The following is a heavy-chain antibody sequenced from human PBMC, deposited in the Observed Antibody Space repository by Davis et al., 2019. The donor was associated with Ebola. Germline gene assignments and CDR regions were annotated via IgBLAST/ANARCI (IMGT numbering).Heavy chain of an antibody. D-gene: IGHD3-16*01. CDR1: GLNFNTYW. J-gene: IGHJ4*02. Sequence: GESLKISCAASGLNFNTYWMTWVRQAPGKGLEWVANIKKDGSEKYYVDSVKGRFTISRDNAKNTVYLQMNSLRTEDTAIYYCAKDFGGYSDYWGQGNMVTVSS. CDR3: AKDFGGYSDY. CDR2: IKKDGSEK. V-gene: IGHV3-7*01.